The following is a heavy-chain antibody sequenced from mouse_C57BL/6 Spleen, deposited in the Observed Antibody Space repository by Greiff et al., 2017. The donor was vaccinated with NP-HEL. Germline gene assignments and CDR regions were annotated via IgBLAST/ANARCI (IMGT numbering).Heavy chain of an antibody. D-gene: IGHD2-12*01. CDR3: TRSYSWHFDV. V-gene: IGHV1-15*01. Sequence: QVQLQQSGAELVRPGASVTLSCKASGYTFTDYEMHWVKQTPVHGLEWIGAIDPETGGTAYNQKFKGKAILTADKSSSTAYMELRSLTSEDSAVYYCTRSYSWHFDVWGKGTTVTVSS. CDR2: IDPETGGT. J-gene: IGHJ1*03. CDR1: GYTFTDYE.